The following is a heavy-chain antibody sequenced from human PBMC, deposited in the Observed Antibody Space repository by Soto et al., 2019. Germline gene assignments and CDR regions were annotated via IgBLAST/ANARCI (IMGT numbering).Heavy chain of an antibody. D-gene: IGHD2-15*01. Sequence: SETLSLTCSVSGDSISTVDYFWAWIRQPPGQTLEYIGYIYKSATTYYNPSFESRVAISLDTSKSQFSLTVTSVTAGDTAVYFCARGRYCLTGSCFPNWFDSWGRGTLVTVSS. J-gene: IGHJ5*01. V-gene: IGHV4-30-4*01. CDR3: ARGRYCLTGSCFPNWFDS. CDR1: GDSISTVDYF. CDR2: IYKSATT.